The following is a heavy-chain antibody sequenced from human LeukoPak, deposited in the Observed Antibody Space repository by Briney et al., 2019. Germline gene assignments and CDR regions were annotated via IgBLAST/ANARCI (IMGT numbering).Heavy chain of an antibody. D-gene: IGHD6-13*01. CDR3: ASIAAAGSNRNFDY. CDR2: ISYDGGNE. V-gene: IGHV3-30*03. CDR1: GFTFLKYG. Sequence: GGSLRLSCAASGFTFLKYGMHWVRQAPGKGLEWVALISYDGGNEYYADSVKGRFTISRDNFKNTLFLQMNSLRAEDTAVYYCASIAAAGSNRNFDYWGQGTLVTVSS. J-gene: IGHJ4*02.